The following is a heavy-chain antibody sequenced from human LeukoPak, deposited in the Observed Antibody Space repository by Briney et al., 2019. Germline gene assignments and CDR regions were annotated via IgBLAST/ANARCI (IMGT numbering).Heavy chain of an antibody. CDR2: IYPGDSDT. CDR1: GYSFTSYW. CDR3: ARFCGGDCYSGVVGYYFDY. V-gene: IGHV5-51*01. J-gene: IGHJ4*02. D-gene: IGHD2-21*02. Sequence: GESLRISCKGSGYSFTSYWIGWVRQRPGKGLEWMGIIYPGDSDTRYSPSFQGQVTISADKSISTAYLQWSSLKASDTAMYYCARFCGGDCYSGVVGYYFDYWGQGTLVTVSS.